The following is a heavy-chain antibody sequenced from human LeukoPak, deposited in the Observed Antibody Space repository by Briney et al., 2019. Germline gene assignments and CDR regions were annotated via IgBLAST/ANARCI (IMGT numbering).Heavy chain of an antibody. Sequence: SGGSLRLSCAASGFTFSSYWMHWVRQAPGKGLVWVSRINSDGSSTSYADSVKGRFTISRDNAKNTLYLQMNSLRAEDTAVYYCARAPRYCSGGSCYLWWGQGTLVTVSS. CDR3: ARAPRYCSGGSCYLW. D-gene: IGHD2-15*01. J-gene: IGHJ4*02. CDR2: INSDGSST. V-gene: IGHV3-74*01. CDR1: GFTFSSYW.